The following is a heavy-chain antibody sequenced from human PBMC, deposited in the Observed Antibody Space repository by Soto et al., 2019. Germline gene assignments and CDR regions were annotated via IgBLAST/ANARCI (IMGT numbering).Heavy chain of an antibody. J-gene: IGHJ6*03. CDR1: GFTVSSNY. D-gene: IGHD5-12*01. V-gene: IGHV3-66*01. CDR2: IDSGGST. CDR3: ARVATIPSNPLDYYYMDV. Sequence: EVQLVESGGGLVQPGGSLRLSCAASGFTVSSNYMTWVRQPPGKGLEWVSVIDSGGSTYYADSMKGRFSISRDNSKNTLYPQMNSLRAEDTAVYYCARVATIPSNPLDYYYMDVWGKGTTVTVSS.